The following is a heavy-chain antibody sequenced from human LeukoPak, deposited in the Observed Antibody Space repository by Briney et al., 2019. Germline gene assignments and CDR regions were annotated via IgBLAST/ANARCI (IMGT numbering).Heavy chain of an antibody. Sequence: GASVKVSCKASGYTFTSYPINWVRQAPGQGLEWMGWINTNTGNPTYAQGFTGRFVFSLDTSVSTAYLQISSLKAEDTAVYYCARDRVPSIAADEPQDYFDYWGQGTLVTVSS. J-gene: IGHJ4*02. CDR2: INTNTGNP. CDR1: GYTFTSYP. V-gene: IGHV7-4-1*02. D-gene: IGHD6-6*01. CDR3: ARDRVPSIAADEPQDYFDY.